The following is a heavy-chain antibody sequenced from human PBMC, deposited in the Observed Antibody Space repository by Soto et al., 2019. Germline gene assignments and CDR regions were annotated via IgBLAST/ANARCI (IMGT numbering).Heavy chain of an antibody. J-gene: IGHJ5*02. V-gene: IGHV4-39*01. CDR1: GSSISSSGYY. Sequence: SETLSLTCIVSGSSISSSGYYWGWIRQPPGKGLEWIASMYYNVGTYYNPSLKSRVTISVDTSANQFSLNLNSVTAADTAVYYCARLPSRHWVDDWGQGTLVTAPQ. CDR2: MYYNVGT. CDR3: ARLPSRHWVDD.